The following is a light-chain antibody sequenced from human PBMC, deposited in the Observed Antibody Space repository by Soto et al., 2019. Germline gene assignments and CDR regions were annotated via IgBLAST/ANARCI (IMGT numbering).Light chain of an antibody. Sequence: DIVVTQSPDSLAVSLGERATITCKSSQNNKNYLAWYQQKPGQPPQLIIYWASTRESGVPERFSGSGSGTDFTLTISSLEAEDVAFYWCQQYFDVPFTFGGGTKVDIK. CDR1: QNNKNY. CDR3: QQYFDVPFT. V-gene: IGKV4-1*01. J-gene: IGKJ4*01. CDR2: WAS.